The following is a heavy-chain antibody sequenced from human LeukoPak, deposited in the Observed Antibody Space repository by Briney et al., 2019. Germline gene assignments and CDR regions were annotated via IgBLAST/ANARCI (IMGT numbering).Heavy chain of an antibody. CDR3: ARGGLRVWYSSGWHWFDP. J-gene: IGHJ5*02. CDR2: INHSGST. D-gene: IGHD6-19*01. CDR1: GGSFSGYY. V-gene: IGHV4-34*01. Sequence: SETLSLTCAVYGGSFSGYYWGWVRQPPGKGLEWIGEINHSGSTNYNPSLKSRVTISVDKSKNQCSLKLTSVTAADTAVYYCARGGLRVWYSSGWHWFDPWGQGTLVTVSS.